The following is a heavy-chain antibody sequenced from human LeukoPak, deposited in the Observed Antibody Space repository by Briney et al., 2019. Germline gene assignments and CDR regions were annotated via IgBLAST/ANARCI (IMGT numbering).Heavy chain of an antibody. V-gene: IGHV3-23*01. J-gene: IGHJ4*02. CDR2: ISGSGGST. Sequence: GGSLRLSCAASGFTFSSYAMSWVRQTPGKGLEWVSAISGSGGSTYYADSVKGRFTISRDNSKNTLYLQMNSLRAEDTAVYYCAKVMASGSYGGDYWGQGTLVTVSS. CDR3: AKVMASGSYGGDY. D-gene: IGHD1-26*01. CDR1: GFTFSSYA.